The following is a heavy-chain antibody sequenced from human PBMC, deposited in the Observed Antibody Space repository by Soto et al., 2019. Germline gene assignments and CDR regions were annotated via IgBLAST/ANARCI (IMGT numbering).Heavy chain of an antibody. CDR3: VRDGTTWLEK. Sequence: GGSLRLSCATSGFYFNDDTMNWVRQAPRKGLEWLASITGSSTVLYYAASVKGRFIISRDNVKKSLFLQMDDLRVDDTAVYHCVRDGTTWLEKWGKGT. CDR1: GFYFNDDT. CDR2: ITGSSTVL. V-gene: IGHV3-21*01. J-gene: IGHJ4*02. D-gene: IGHD4-17*01.